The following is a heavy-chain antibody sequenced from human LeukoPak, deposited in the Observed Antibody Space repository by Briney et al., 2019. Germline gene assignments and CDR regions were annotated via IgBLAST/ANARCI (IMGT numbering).Heavy chain of an antibody. CDR3: ATLAYSGFGPRSDSDY. CDR1: GDTLSSDA. Sequence: SVKVSCKASGDTLSSDAVNWVRQAPGQGLEWMGGIIPMFGTTIFAPKFQGRLTVTTDASTSTGYMELTSLQSEDTAVYYCATLAYSGFGPRSDSDYWGQGTLVTVSS. J-gene: IGHJ4*02. D-gene: IGHD5-12*01. V-gene: IGHV1-69*05. CDR2: IIPMFGTT.